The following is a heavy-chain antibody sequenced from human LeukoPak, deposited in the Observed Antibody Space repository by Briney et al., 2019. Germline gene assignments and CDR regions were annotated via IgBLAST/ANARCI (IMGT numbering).Heavy chain of an antibody. V-gene: IGHV3-48*03. CDR2: ISSSGSTI. D-gene: IGHD3-10*02. CDR1: GFTFSSYE. J-gene: IGHJ6*04. Sequence: GGSLRLSCAAYGFTFSSYEMNWVRQAPGKGLEWVSYISSSGSTIYYADSVRGRFTISRDNAKNSLYLQMNSLRAEDTAVYYCAELGISMIGGVWGKGTTVTISS. CDR3: AELGISMIGGV.